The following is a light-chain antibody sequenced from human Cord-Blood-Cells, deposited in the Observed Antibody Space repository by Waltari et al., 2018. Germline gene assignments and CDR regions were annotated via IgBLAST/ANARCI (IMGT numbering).Light chain of an antibody. J-gene: IGLJ3*02. CDR3: VLYMGSGIWV. V-gene: IGLV8-61*01. CDR1: SGSVSPSYY. CDR2: STN. Sequence: QTVVTQEPSFSVSPGGTVTLTCRLSSGSVSPSYYPSWYQQTPGPAPRTLIYSTNTRSSGVPDRFSGSILGNKAALTITGAQADDESDYYCVLYMGSGIWVFGGGTKLTVL.